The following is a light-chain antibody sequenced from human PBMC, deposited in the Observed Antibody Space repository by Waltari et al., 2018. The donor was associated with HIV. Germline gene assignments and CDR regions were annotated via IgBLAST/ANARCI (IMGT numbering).Light chain of an antibody. V-gene: IGKV4-1*01. CDR3: QQYFSVPYT. CDR2: WAS. Sequence: DIVMTQSPDSLAVSLGGRATINCKSSQSVLSSSNNKNYLVWYQQKPGQPPNVLIYWASTRESGVPDRFSGGGSGTDFTLTISSLQAEDVAVYYCQQYFSVPYTFGQGTKLEIK. CDR1: QSVLSSSNNKNY. J-gene: IGKJ2*01.